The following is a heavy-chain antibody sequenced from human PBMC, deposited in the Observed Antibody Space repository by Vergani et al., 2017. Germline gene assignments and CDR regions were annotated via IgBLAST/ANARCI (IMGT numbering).Heavy chain of an antibody. V-gene: IGHV1-18*01. CDR1: GYTFTSYG. CDR3: ARFLPDYDMLTGTYYYGMDV. D-gene: IGHD3-9*01. CDR2: ISAYNGNT. Sequence: QVQLVQSGAEVKKPGASVKVSCKASGYTFTSYGISWVRQAPGQGLEWMGWISAYNGNTNDAQKLQGRVTMTTDTSTSTAYMELRSLRSDDTAVYYCARFLPDYDMLTGTYYYGMDVWGQGTTVTVSS. J-gene: IGHJ6*02.